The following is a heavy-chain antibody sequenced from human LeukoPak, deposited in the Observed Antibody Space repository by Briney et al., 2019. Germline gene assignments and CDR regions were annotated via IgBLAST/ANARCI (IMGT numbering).Heavy chain of an antibody. V-gene: IGHV3-64*01. J-gene: IGHJ4*02. CDR2: ISSNGGST. D-gene: IGHD2-15*01. CDR3: AREYCSGGSYYYYFDY. Sequence: AGSLRPPCSASGFTFISFAMHWVRQAPGKGREYVSAISSNGGSTDYANSVKGRFTISRDNSKNTLYLQMGSLRVEDMAVYYCAREYCSGGSYYYYFDYWGQGTLVTVSS. CDR1: GFTFISFA.